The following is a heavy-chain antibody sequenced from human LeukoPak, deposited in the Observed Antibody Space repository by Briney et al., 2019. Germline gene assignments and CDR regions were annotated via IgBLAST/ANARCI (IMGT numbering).Heavy chain of an antibody. J-gene: IGHJ4*02. D-gene: IGHD1-26*01. Sequence: ASVKVSCKASGYRFTGNYLQWVRLAPGHGLERMGWINPNSGVTKSAEKFQGRVAITRDKSINTAYMELSGLRYDDTAIYYCARDRPSPIVGASFDLWGQGTQVTVSA. CDR2: INPNSGVT. V-gene: IGHV1-2*02. CDR3: ARDRPSPIVGASFDL. CDR1: GYRFTGNY.